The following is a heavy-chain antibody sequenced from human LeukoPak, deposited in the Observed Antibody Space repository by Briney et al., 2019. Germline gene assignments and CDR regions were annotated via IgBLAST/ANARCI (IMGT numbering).Heavy chain of an antibody. D-gene: IGHD2-15*01. CDR2: INWNGAAT. J-gene: IGHJ2*01. V-gene: IGHV3-20*04. Sequence: GGSLRLSCEGSGFTFDDYGISWVRHVPGKGLQWVSGINWNGAATGHGDSVKGRFTVSRDNAKNSLYLEMNSLRVEDTGSYYCVRRLMGGFTDWYFDLWGRGTLVTVSS. CDR3: VRRLMGGFTDWYFDL. CDR1: GFTFDDYG.